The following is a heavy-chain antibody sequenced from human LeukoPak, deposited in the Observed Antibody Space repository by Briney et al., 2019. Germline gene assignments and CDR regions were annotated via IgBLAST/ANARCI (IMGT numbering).Heavy chain of an antibody. CDR1: GFTFSSYG. D-gene: IGHD6-19*01. V-gene: IGHV3-33*01. Sequence: PGRSLRLSCAASGFTFSSYGMHWVGQAPGKGLEWVAVIWYDGSNKYYADSVKGRFTISRDNSKNTLYLQMNSLRAEDTAVYYRARDMAAVASSNWFDPWGQGTLVTVSS. CDR3: ARDMAAVASSNWFDP. CDR2: IWYDGSNK. J-gene: IGHJ5*02.